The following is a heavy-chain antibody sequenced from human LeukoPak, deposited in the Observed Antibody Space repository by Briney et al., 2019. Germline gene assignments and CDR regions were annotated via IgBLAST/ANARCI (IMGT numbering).Heavy chain of an antibody. V-gene: IGHV1-69*10. CDR3: ARLIYVGSGHFDY. Sequence: SVKVSCKASGGTFSSYAISWVRQAPGQGLEWMGGIIPILGIANYAQKFQGRVTITADKSTSTAYMELSSLKASDTAMYYCARLIYVGSGHFDYWGQGTLVTVSS. CDR1: GGTFSSYA. D-gene: IGHD6-19*01. J-gene: IGHJ4*02. CDR2: IIPILGIA.